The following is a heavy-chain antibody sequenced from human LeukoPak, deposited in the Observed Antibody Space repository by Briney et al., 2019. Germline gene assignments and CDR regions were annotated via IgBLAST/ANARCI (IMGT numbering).Heavy chain of an antibody. Sequence: SGGSLRLSCAASGFTFSSYAMHWVRQAPGKGLEWVAVISYDGSNKYYADSVKGRFTISRGNSKNTLYLQMNSLRAEDTAVYYCARDPFGRYFDLWGRGTLVTVSS. CDR1: GFTFSSYA. CDR2: ISYDGSNK. J-gene: IGHJ2*01. D-gene: IGHD3-16*01. V-gene: IGHV3-30*04. CDR3: ARDPFGRYFDL.